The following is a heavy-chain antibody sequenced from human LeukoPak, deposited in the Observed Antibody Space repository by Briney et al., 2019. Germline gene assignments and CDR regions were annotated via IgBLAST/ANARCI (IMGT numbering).Heavy chain of an antibody. V-gene: IGHV4-34*01. J-gene: IGHJ5*02. CDR2: TNHSGST. CDR1: GGSFSGYY. CDR3: TSLYCSGGSCYSNWFDP. Sequence: SETLSLTCAVYGGSFSGYYWSWIRQPPGKGLEWIGETNHSGSTNYNPSLKSRVTISVDTSKNQFSLKLSSVTAADTAVYYCTSLYCSGGSCYSNWFDPWGQGTLVTVSS. D-gene: IGHD2-15*01.